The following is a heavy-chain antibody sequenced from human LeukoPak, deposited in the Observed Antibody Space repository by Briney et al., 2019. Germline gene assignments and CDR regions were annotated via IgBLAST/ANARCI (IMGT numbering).Heavy chain of an antibody. V-gene: IGHV3-30-3*01. CDR2: ISYDGSNK. D-gene: IGHD3-3*01. J-gene: IGHJ4*02. Sequence: GGSLRLSCAASGFTFSSYAMHWVRQAPGKGLEWVAVISYDGSNKYYADPVKGRFTISRDNSKNTLYLQMNSLRAEDTAVYYCARDATYYDFWSGPFDYWGQGTLVTVSS. CDR1: GFTFSSYA. CDR3: ARDATYYDFWSGPFDY.